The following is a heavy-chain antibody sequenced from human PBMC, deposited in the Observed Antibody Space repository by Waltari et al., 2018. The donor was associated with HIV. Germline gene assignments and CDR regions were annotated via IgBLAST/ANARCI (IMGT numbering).Heavy chain of an antibody. Sequence: QLVQSGAEVRKPGSSVRVSCKASGGEFTSYSINWVRQVNGQGREGRGMISPMSNTANNAQKFHGRVTITADKSTSTAYMELSSLKSDDTGVYYCASARETMGVDFESWGQGSLVTVSS. CDR2: ISPMSNTA. D-gene: IGHD3-10*01. CDR3: ASARETMGVDFES. CDR1: GGEFTSYS. J-gene: IGHJ4*02. V-gene: IGHV1-69*08.